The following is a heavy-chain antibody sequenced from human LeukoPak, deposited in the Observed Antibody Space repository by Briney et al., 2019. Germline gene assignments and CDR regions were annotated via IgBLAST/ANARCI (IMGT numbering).Heavy chain of an antibody. D-gene: IGHD5-12*01. CDR1: GFILSTYD. Sequence: GGSLRLSCAASGFILSTYDMHWVRQAPGQGLEWVAYFGITSTIYYADSVRGRFTISRDDAKNSLYLQMSSLRAEDTAVYYCAGFRGYPYWGRGTLVTVSS. V-gene: IGHV3-48*01. CDR3: AGFRGYPY. J-gene: IGHJ4*02. CDR2: FGITSTI.